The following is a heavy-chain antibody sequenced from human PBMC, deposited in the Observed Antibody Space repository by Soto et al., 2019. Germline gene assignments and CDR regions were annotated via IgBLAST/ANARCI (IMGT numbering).Heavy chain of an antibody. CDR1: GYTFTSYA. V-gene: IGHV1-3*01. CDR2: INAGNGNT. Sequence: ASVKVSCKASGYTFTSYAMHWVRQAPGQRLEWMGWINAGNGNTKYSQKFQGRVTITRDTSASTAYMELSSLRSEDTAVYYCARGMPARYCSSTSCYKGAFDIWGQGTMVTVSS. CDR3: ARGMPARYCSSTSCYKGAFDI. D-gene: IGHD2-2*01. J-gene: IGHJ3*02.